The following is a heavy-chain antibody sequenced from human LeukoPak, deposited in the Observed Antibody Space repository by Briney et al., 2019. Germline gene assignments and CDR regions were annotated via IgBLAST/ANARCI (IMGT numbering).Heavy chain of an antibody. J-gene: IGHJ4*02. V-gene: IGHV1-69*01. CDR3: ARFRSGYSSLQGGVGYFDY. CDR2: IIPIFGTA. Sequence: VASVKVSCKASGGTFSSYAISWVRQAPGQGLEWMGGIIPIFGTANYAQKFQGRVTITVDESTSTAYMELSSLRSEDTAVYYCARFRSGYSSLQGGVGYFDYWGQGTLVTVSS. D-gene: IGHD6-19*01. CDR1: GGTFSSYA.